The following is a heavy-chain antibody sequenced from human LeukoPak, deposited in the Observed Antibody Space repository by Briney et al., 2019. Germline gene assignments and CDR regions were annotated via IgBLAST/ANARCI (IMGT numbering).Heavy chain of an antibody. D-gene: IGHD2-21*02. CDR2: IRSKRDGGTT. V-gene: IGHV3-15*01. CDR3: ARDWYYAFDF. J-gene: IGHJ3*01. Sequence: GGSLRLSCAASGFTFSNYWMTWVRQAPGKGLEWVARIRSKRDGGTTDYAAPVKGRFTISRDDSKNTMYLQMNSLKAEDTAVYYCARDWYYAFDFWGQGTMVTVSS. CDR1: GFTFSNYW.